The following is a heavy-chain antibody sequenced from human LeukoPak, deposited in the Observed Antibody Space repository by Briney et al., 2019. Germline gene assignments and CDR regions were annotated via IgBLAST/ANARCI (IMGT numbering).Heavy chain of an antibody. V-gene: IGHV3-30*19. CDR2: IWYDGSNK. CDR3: ARVDYGDYLTVDY. D-gene: IGHD4-17*01. Sequence: PGGSLRLSCAASGFTFSSYGMHWVRQAPGKGLEWVAVIWYDGSNKYYADSVKGRFTISRDNSKNTLYLQMNSLRAEDTAVYYCARVDYGDYLTVDYWGQGTLVTVSS. J-gene: IGHJ4*02. CDR1: GFTFSSYG.